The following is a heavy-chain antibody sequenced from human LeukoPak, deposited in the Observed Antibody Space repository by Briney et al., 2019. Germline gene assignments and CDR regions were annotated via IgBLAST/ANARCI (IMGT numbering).Heavy chain of an antibody. CDR2: IYYSGSS. D-gene: IGHD3-3*01. CDR3: ARGSITVVPAFDI. Sequence: SETLSLTCTLSGGSISTYYWSGIRQPPGKGLEWIGYIYYSGSSGYNPSLKSRGTISVDTSKNQFSLKLTSVTAADTAVYYCARGSITVVPAFDIWGQGTMVTVSS. J-gene: IGHJ3*02. V-gene: IGHV4-59*12. CDR1: GGSISTYY.